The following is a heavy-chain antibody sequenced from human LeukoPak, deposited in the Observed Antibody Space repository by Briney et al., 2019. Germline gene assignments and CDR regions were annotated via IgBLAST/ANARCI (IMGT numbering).Heavy chain of an antibody. CDR1: GFTFSSYG. CDR2: ISYDGSNK. CDR3: AKLLLAYCSGGSRPPDAFDI. J-gene: IGHJ3*02. Sequence: GGSLRLSCAASGFTFSSYGMHWVRQAPGKGLEWVAVISYDGSNKYYADSVKGRFTISRDNSKNTLYLQMNSLRAEDTAVYYCAKLLLAYCSGGSRPPDAFDIWGQGTMVTVSS. V-gene: IGHV3-30*18. D-gene: IGHD2-15*01.